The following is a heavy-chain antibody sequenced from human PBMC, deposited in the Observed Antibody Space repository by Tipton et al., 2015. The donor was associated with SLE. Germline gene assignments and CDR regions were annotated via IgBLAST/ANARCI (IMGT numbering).Heavy chain of an antibody. Sequence: TLSLTYAVYGGSFSGYYWSWIRQPPGKGLEWIGEINHSGSTNYNPSLKSRVTISVDTSKNQFSLKLSSVTAADTAVYYCARGLQGDSSGWAFDIWGQGTMVTVSS. D-gene: IGHD3-22*01. CDR1: GGSFSGYY. J-gene: IGHJ3*02. CDR2: INHSGST. V-gene: IGHV4-34*01. CDR3: ARGLQGDSSGWAFDI.